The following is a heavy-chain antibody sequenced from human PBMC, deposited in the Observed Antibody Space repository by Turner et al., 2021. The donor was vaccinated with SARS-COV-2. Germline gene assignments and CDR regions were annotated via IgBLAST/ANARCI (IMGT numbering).Heavy chain of an antibody. J-gene: IGHJ6*02. CDR3: ATAPANYDDSSGSKGFYYYYYGMDV. CDR2: FDPEDGET. V-gene: IGHV1-24*01. CDR1: GYTLIELS. D-gene: IGHD3-22*01. Sequence: QVQLVQSGAEVKKPGASVKVTCKVSGYTLIELSIHWVRQAPGKGLEWMGGFDPEDGETIYAQKFQGRVTMTEDTSTDTAYMELSSLRSEDTAVYYCATAPANYDDSSGSKGFYYYYYGMDVWGQGTTVTVSS.